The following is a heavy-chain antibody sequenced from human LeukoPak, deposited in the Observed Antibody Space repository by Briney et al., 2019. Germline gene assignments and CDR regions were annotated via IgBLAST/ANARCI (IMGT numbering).Heavy chain of an antibody. CDR2: INHSGST. CDR1: GGSFSGYY. Sequence: SETLSLTCAVYGGSFSGYYWSWIRQPPGKGLEWIGEINHSGSTNYNPSLKSRVTISVDTSKNQFSLKLSSMTAADTAVYYCARGNRDYQRTRWGQGTLVTVSS. J-gene: IGHJ4*02. V-gene: IGHV4-34*01. CDR3: ARGNRDYQRTR. D-gene: IGHD4-17*01.